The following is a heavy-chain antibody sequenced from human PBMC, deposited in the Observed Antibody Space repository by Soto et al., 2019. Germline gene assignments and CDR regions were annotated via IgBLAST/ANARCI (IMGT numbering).Heavy chain of an antibody. J-gene: IGHJ4*02. D-gene: IGHD3-3*01. V-gene: IGHV3-15*01. CDR2: IKSKTDGGTT. Sequence: GGSLRLSCAASGFTFINAWMSWVRQAPGKGLEWVGRIKSKTDGGTTDYAAPVKGGFTISRDDSKNTLYLQMNSLKTEDTAVYYCTTDPPPGITIFGVVTRFDYWGQGTLVTVSS. CDR1: GFTFINAW. CDR3: TTDPPPGITIFGVVTRFDY.